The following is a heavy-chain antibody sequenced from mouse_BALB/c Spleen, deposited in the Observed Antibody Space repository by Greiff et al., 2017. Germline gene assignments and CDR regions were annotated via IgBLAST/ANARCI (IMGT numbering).Heavy chain of an antibody. D-gene: IGHD2-1*01. J-gene: IGHJ4*01. CDR1: GFTFSSFG. Sequence: EVQLVESGGGLVQPGGSRKLSCAASGFTFSSFGMHWVRQAPEKGLEWVAYISSGSSTIYYADTVKGRFTISRDNPKNTLFLQMTSLRSEDTAMYYCARDYGNYHYYAMDYWGQGTSVPVSS. CDR2: ISSGSSTI. CDR3: ARDYGNYHYYAMDY. V-gene: IGHV5-17*02.